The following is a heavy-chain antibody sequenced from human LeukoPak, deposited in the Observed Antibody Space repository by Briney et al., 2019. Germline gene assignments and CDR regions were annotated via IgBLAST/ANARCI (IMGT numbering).Heavy chain of an antibody. V-gene: IGHV1-2*02. CDR2: IHPNSGGT. D-gene: IGHD1-14*01. Sequence: GASVKVSCKASGYTFTRYYMHWVRQAPGQGIEWMGWIHPNSGGTNYAQKFQGRVTMTRDTSIRTAYMELSRLRSDDTAVYYCARATTPPYYYYMDVWGKGTTVTVSS. CDR1: GYTFTRYY. CDR3: ARATTPPYYYYMDV. J-gene: IGHJ6*03.